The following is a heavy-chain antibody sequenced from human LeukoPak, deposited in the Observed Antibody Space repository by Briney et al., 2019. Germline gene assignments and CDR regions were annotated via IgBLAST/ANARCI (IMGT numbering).Heavy chain of an antibody. J-gene: IGHJ4*02. V-gene: IGHV4-39*07. D-gene: IGHD6-19*01. CDR1: GGSISSSSYY. CDR3: ARVSGWTY. CDR2: IYYSGST. Sequence: SETLSLTCTVSGGSISSSSYYWGWIRQPPGKGLEWIGSIYYSGSTYYNPSLKSRVTISVDTSKNQFSLKLSSVTAADTAVYYCARVSGWTYWGQGTLVTVSS.